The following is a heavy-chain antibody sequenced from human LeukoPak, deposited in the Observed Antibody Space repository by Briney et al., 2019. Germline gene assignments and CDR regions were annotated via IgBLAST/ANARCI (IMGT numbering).Heavy chain of an antibody. V-gene: IGHV3-23*01. Sequence: GGSLRLSCAASGFTFSSYALSWVRQAPGKGLEWVSAITTGGGSTFYADSVKGRFTTSRDNSKNTLYLQMNSLRVEDTAVYYCAGRMGATKLDFWGQVTLVTVSS. CDR2: ITTGGGST. CDR3: AGRMGATKLDF. D-gene: IGHD1-26*01. CDR1: GFTFSSYA. J-gene: IGHJ4*02.